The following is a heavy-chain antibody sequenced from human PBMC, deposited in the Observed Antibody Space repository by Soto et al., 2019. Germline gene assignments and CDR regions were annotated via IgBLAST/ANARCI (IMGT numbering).Heavy chain of an antibody. CDR3: DGGYYYDCTEGFAS. V-gene: IGHV4-59*01. D-gene: IGHD3-22*01. CDR1: GGSISSCY. J-gene: IGHJ6*03. CDR2: IYYSGST. Sequence: SEPLALTCTVSGGSISSCYWSWIRYPPWKGLEWIGYIYYSGSTNYNPSLKSRVTISVDTSKNQFSLKLSSVTAADTAVYYCDGGYYYDCTEGFASWDNGTRGPVS.